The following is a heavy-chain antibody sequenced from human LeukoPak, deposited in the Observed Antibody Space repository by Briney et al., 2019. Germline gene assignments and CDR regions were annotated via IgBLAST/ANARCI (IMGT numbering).Heavy chain of an antibody. J-gene: IGHJ4*02. CDR2: IYTSGST. CDR1: GGSISSGSYY. Sequence: SETLSLTCTVSGGSISSGSYYWSWIRQPAGKGLEWIGRIYTSGSTNYNPSLKSRVTISVDTSKNQFSLKLSSVTAADTAVYYCARPSPNYDSSGYYWIDYWGQGTLVTVSS. CDR3: ARPSPNYDSSGYYWIDY. V-gene: IGHV4-61*02. D-gene: IGHD3-22*01.